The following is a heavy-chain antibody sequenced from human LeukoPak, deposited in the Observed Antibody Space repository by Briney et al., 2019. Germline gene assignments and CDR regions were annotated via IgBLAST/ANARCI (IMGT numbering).Heavy chain of an antibody. V-gene: IGHV1-3*01. CDR2: INAGNGNT. CDR1: GYTFTSYA. D-gene: IGHD5-12*01. J-gene: IGHJ5*02. CDR3: ARGPRGYDFTFDP. Sequence: GAPVKVSCKASGYTFTSYAMHWVRQAPGQRLEWMGWINAGNGNTKYSQKFQGRVTITRDTSASTAYMELSGLRSEDTAVYYCARGPRGYDFTFDPWGQGTLVTVSS.